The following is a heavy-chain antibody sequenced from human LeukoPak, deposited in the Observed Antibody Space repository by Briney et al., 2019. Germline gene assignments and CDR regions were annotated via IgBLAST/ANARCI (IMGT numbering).Heavy chain of an antibody. D-gene: IGHD5-18*01. CDR3: ARGYSYGLYYYYYGMDI. CDR1: GGSFSGYY. V-gene: IGHV4-34*01. Sequence: PSETLSLTCAVYGGSFSGYYWSWIRQPPGKGLEWIGEINHSGSTNYNPSLKSRVTISVDTSKNQFSLKLSSVTAADTAVYYCARGYSYGLYYYYYGMDIWGQGTTVTVSS. J-gene: IGHJ6*02. CDR2: INHSGST.